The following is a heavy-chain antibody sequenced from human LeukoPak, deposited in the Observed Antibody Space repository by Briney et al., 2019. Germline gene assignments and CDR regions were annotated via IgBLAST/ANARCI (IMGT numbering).Heavy chain of an antibody. Sequence: GGSLRLSCAASGFTFSSYAMSWVRQAPGKGLEWVSAISGSGGSTYYADSVKGRFTISRDNSKNTLYLQMNSLRAEDTAVYYCAKTFSGYSYGTGGFDYWGQGTLVTVSS. J-gene: IGHJ4*02. D-gene: IGHD5-18*01. V-gene: IGHV3-23*01. CDR1: GFTFSSYA. CDR2: ISGSGGST. CDR3: AKTFSGYSYGTGGFDY.